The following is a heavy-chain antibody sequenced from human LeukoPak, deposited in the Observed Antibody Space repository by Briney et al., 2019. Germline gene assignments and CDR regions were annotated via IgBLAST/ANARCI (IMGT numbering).Heavy chain of an antibody. CDR1: GGSISSSSYY. Sequence: SETLSLTCTVSGGSISSSSYYWGWLRQPPGKGLEWIGSIYYSGSTYYNPSLKSRVTISVDTSKNQFSLRLSSVTAADTAVYYCARLTVAGTIDYWGQGTLVTVSS. CDR3: ARLTVAGTIDY. CDR2: IYYSGST. D-gene: IGHD6-19*01. V-gene: IGHV4-39*01. J-gene: IGHJ4*02.